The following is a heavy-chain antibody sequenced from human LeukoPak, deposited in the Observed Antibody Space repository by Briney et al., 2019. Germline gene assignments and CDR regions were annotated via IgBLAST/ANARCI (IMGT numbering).Heavy chain of an antibody. CDR2: FDPEDGET. CDR3: ATAFSDSSGYYLDY. CDR1: GYTLTELS. Sequence: ASVKVSCKVSGYTLTELSMHWVRQAPGKGLEWMGGFDPEDGETIYAQKFQGRVTMTEDTSTDTAYMELSSLRSEDTAVYYCATAFSDSSGYYLDYWGQGTLVTVSS. D-gene: IGHD3-22*01. J-gene: IGHJ4*02. V-gene: IGHV1-24*01.